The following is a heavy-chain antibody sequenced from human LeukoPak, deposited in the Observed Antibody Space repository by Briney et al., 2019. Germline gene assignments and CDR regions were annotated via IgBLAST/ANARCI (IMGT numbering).Heavy chain of an antibody. CDR3: AKDASGYYDSSPMDV. D-gene: IGHD3-22*01. Sequence: GGSLRLSCAASGFTFDDYAMHWVRQAPGKGLGWVSGISWNSGSIGYADSVKGRFTISRDNAKNSLYLQMNSLRAEDTALYYCAKDASGYYDSSPMDVWGQGTTVTVSS. CDR1: GFTFDDYA. V-gene: IGHV3-9*01. J-gene: IGHJ6*02. CDR2: ISWNSGSI.